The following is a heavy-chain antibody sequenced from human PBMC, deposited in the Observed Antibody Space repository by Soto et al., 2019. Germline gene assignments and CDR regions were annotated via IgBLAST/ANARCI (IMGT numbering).Heavy chain of an antibody. CDR2: ISSSSSYI. V-gene: IGHV3-21*01. J-gene: IGHJ4*02. Sequence: GALRLSCAASGFTFSSYSMNWVRQAPGKGLEWVSSISSSSSYIYYADSVKGRFTISRDNAKNSLYLQMNSLRAEDTAVCYCARALSDYYDSSGYPSGYWGQGTLVTVSS. CDR3: ARALSDYYDSSGYPSGY. D-gene: IGHD3-22*01. CDR1: GFTFSSYS.